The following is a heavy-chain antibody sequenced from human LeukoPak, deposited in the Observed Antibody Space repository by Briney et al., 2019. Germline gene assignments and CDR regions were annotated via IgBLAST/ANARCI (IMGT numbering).Heavy chain of an antibody. D-gene: IGHD5-12*01. V-gene: IGHV3-30*02. J-gene: IGHJ6*03. CDR1: GLTLSSYG. CDR3: AKGEEWLLSYYYYMDV. CDR2: IRYDGSNK. Sequence: GGSLRLSCAASGLTLSSYGMHWVRQAPGKGLEWVAFIRYDGSNKYYADSVKGRFTISRDNSKNTPYLQMNSQRAEDTAVYYCAKGEEWLLSYYYYMDVWGKGTTVTVSS.